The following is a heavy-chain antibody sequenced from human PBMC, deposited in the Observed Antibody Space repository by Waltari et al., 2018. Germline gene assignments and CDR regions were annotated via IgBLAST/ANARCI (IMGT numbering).Heavy chain of an antibody. Sequence: QLQLQESGPGLVKPSETLSLTCTVSGGSISSSSYYWGWIRQPPGKGLEGIGSIYYSWSTYYNPSLKSRVTISVDTSKNQFSLKLSSVTAADTAVYYCVVEMATIFYYYGMDVWGQGTTVTVSS. CDR3: VVEMATIFYYYGMDV. CDR2: IYYSWST. CDR1: GGSISSSSYY. J-gene: IGHJ6*02. D-gene: IGHD5-12*01. V-gene: IGHV4-39*01.